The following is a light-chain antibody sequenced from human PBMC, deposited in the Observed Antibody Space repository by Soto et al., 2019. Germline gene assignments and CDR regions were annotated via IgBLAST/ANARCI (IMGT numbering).Light chain of an antibody. V-gene: IGKV3-20*01. CDR2: GTS. Sequence: EIVLTHSPGTLSLSPWERATLSCRASQSVSSGYLAWYQQKPGQAPRLLIYGTSSRATGIPDRFSGSGSGTDFTLTISRLEPEDFAVYYCQQYGSSSWTFGQGTKVDIK. J-gene: IGKJ1*01. CDR3: QQYGSSSWT. CDR1: QSVSSGY.